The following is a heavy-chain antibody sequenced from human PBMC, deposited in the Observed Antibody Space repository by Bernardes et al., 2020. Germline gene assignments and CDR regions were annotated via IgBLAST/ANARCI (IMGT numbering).Heavy chain of an antibody. D-gene: IGHD2-15*01. V-gene: IGHV4-61*01. CDR3: ARELGDCSGGSCYSTKYGMDV. CDR2: IYYSGST. CDR1: GGSVSSGSYY. J-gene: IGHJ6*02. Sequence: SETLSLTCTVSGGSVSSGSYYWSWIRQPPGKGLEWIGYIYYSGSTNYNPSLKSRVTISVDTSKNQFSLKLSSVTAADTAVYYCARELGDCSGGSCYSTKYGMDVWGQGTTVTVSS.